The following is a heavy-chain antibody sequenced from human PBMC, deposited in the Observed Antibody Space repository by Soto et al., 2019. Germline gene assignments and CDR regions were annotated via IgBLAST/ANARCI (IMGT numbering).Heavy chain of an antibody. V-gene: IGHV3-23*01. J-gene: IGHJ4*02. D-gene: IGHD4-4*01. CDR1: GFTFSNHA. CDR3: ASLVTD. CDR2: FTTSGDFT. Sequence: EVQLLDSGGALVQPGGSLRLSCATSGFTFSNHAMSWVRQAPGKGLEWVSTFTTSGDFTYYADSVKGRFTISRDNSKITLYLQMNSLRVEDTAVYYCASLVTDWGQGTLVTVSS.